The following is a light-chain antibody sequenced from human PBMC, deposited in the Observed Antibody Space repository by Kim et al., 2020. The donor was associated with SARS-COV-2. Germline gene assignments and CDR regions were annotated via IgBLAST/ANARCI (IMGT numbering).Light chain of an antibody. J-gene: IGLJ3*02. CDR3: GSSTSSTTWV. Sequence: QSVLTQPASLSGSPGQSITISCTGTSSDVGGHNSVSWYQQHPGKAPRLMIFDVTYRPSGVSNRFSGTKSGNTASLTISGLQVEDEADYYCGSSTSSTTWVFGGGTQLTVL. CDR1: SSDVGGHNS. V-gene: IGLV2-14*03. CDR2: DVT.